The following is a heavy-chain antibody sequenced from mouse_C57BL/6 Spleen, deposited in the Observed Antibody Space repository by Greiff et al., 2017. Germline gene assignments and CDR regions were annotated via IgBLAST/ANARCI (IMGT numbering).Heavy chain of an antibody. CDR1: GFTFSSYA. CDR2: ISAGGSYT. Sequence: EVQLVESGGGLVKPGGSLKLSCAASGFTFSSYAMSWVRQTPEKSLEWVATISAGGSYTYYPDNVKGRFTIARDNGKNNLYLQMSHLKSEDTAMYDSARDGLRPWFAYWGKGTLVTVSA. CDR3: ARDGLRPWFAY. V-gene: IGHV5-4*01. D-gene: IGHD2-4*01. J-gene: IGHJ3*01.